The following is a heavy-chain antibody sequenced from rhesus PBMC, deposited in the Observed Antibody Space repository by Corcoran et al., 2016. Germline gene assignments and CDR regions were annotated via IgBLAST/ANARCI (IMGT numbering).Heavy chain of an antibody. J-gene: IGHJ6*01. D-gene: IGHD1-38*01. CDR2: ISNGGGST. V-gene: IGHV3S5*01. CDR1: GFTFSSYG. CDR3: AKGPGYGLDS. Sequence: EVQLVESGGGLVQPGGSLRLSCAASGFTFSSYGMSWIRQAPEKGLEWVSYISNGGGSTSYSDSVKGRFTISRDNSKNALSLQMNSLRAEDTAVYYCAKGPGYGLDSWGQGVVVTVSS.